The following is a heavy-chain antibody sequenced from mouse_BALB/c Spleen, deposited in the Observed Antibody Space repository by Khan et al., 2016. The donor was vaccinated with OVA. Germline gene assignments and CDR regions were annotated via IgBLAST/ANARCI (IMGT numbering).Heavy chain of an antibody. J-gene: IGHJ4*01. CDR3: ARGGRRAMDY. Sequence: QIQLVQSGPELKKPGETVKISCKASGYTFTNYGVNWVKQTPGKGLKWMGWINTYTGEPTYADDFKGRFAFSLETSASTAFLQINNLKNEDTATCCCARGGRRAMDYWGQGTSVTVSS. V-gene: IGHV9-3-1*01. CDR1: GYTFTNYG. CDR2: INTYTGEP.